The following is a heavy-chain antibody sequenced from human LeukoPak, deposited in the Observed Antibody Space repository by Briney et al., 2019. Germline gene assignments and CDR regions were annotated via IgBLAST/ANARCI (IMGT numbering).Heavy chain of an antibody. V-gene: IGHV4-34*01. D-gene: IGHD5-18*01. CDR1: GGSFSGYY. Sequence: SETLSLTCAVYGGSFSGYYWSWIRQPPGKGLEWIGEINHSGSTNYNPSLKSRVTISVDTSKNQFSLKLSSVTAADTAVYYSARGQLIKRGYSYGAYYFDYWGQGTLVTVSS. CDR3: ARGQLIKRGYSYGAYYFDY. CDR2: INHSGST. J-gene: IGHJ4*02.